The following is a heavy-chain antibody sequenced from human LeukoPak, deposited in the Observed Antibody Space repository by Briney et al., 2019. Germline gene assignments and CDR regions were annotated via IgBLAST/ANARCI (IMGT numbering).Heavy chain of an antibody. Sequence: QPGGSLRLSCAASGFIFSNYGMNWVRQAPGRGLEWVAHIGGGSAFTNYTDSVKGRFTISRDDSKVALYLQMNGLRDEDTAVYFCAKDHIAMNGVFDAFDIWAKGQWSPSPQ. CDR2: IGGGSAFT. CDR3: AKDHIAMNGVFDAFDI. V-gene: IGHV3-23*01. J-gene: IGHJ3*02. CDR1: GFIFSNYG. D-gene: IGHD2-8*01.